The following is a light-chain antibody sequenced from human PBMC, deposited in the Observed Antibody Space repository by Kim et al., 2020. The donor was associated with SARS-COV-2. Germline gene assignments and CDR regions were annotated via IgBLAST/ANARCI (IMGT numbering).Light chain of an antibody. CDR3: SSYTSSSTQV. V-gene: IGLV2-14*03. CDR1: SSDVGGYNY. CDR2: DVS. J-gene: IGLJ3*02. Sequence: GHSITISCTGTSSDVGGYNYVSWYQQHPGKAPKLMIYDVSNRPSGVSNRFSGSKSGNTASLTISGLQAEDEADYYCSSYTSSSTQVFGGGTQLTVL.